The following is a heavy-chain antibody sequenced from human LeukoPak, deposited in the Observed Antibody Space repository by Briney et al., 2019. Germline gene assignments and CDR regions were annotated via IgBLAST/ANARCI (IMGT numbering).Heavy chain of an antibody. V-gene: IGHV3-21*01. D-gene: IGHD2-2*01. J-gene: IGHJ3*02. CDR2: IGSNSKYI. Sequence: PGGSLRLSCAASGFTFSSYSLNWVRRAPGKGLEWVSSIGSNSKYIYYADSVKGRFTSSRDNAKNSLSLQMNSLRAEDTVVYYCARGPDIVVIPIVDDSFDIWGQGTVVTVSS. CDR3: ARGPDIVVIPIVDDSFDI. CDR1: GFTFSSYS.